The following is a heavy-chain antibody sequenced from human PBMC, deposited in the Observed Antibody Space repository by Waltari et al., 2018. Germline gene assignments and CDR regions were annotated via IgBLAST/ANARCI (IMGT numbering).Heavy chain of an antibody. CDR1: GVPFGGFA. V-gene: IGHV3-23*01. J-gene: IGHJ4*02. CDR3: ARLEGPTVLGGLFDY. Sequence: EVQLLQSGGGLVQPGGSLRLSWAAPGVPFGGFAMNWARQGPGKGLEWVAAISGSGGTTYYANSVKGRFTISRDNSNHTVSLQMNSLRAEDTAVYYCARLEGPTVLGGLFDYWGQGTLVTVSS. D-gene: IGHD3-16*01. CDR2: ISGSGGTT.